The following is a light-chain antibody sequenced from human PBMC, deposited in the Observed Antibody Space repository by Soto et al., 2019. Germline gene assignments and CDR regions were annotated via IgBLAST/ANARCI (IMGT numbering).Light chain of an antibody. CDR2: EVS. V-gene: IGLV2-14*01. CDR1: SSDVGGYNY. J-gene: IGLJ1*01. Sequence: QSALTQPPSASGSPGQSVSISCSGGSSDVGGYNYVSWFQQHPGKAPKLMIYEVSNRPSGVSNRFSGSKSGNTASLTISGLQAEDEADYYCSSYTSSSTQVFGTGTKLTVL. CDR3: SSYTSSSTQV.